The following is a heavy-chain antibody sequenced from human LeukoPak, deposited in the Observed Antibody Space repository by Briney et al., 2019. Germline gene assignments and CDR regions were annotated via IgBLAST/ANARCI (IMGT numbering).Heavy chain of an antibody. J-gene: IGHJ1*01. CDR1: GGSISSSSYY. CDR2: IYYSGST. V-gene: IGHV4-39*01. CDR3: ARHNPQYFQP. D-gene: IGHD1-14*01. Sequence: SETLSLTCTVSGGSISSSSYYWGWIRQPPWKGLEWIGSIYYSGSTYYNPSLKSRVTISVDTSKNQFSLKLSSVTAADTAVYYRARHNPQYFQPWGQGTLVTVSS.